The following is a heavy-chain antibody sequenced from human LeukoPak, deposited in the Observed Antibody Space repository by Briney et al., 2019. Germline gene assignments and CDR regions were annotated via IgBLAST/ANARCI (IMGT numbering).Heavy chain of an antibody. D-gene: IGHD3-10*01. Sequence: PSETLSLTCTVSGGSISSSSYYWGWIRQPPGKGLEWIGCIYYSGSTYYNPSLKSRVTISVDTSKNQFSLKLSSVTAADTAVYYCARRIWFGDLRTGFDPWGQGTLVTVSS. V-gene: IGHV4-39*01. CDR2: IYYSGST. CDR3: ARRIWFGDLRTGFDP. CDR1: GGSISSSSYY. J-gene: IGHJ5*02.